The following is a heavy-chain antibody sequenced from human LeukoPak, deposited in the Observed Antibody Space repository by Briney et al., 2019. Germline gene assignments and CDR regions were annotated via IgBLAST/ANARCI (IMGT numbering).Heavy chain of an antibody. CDR1: GFTFSSYS. D-gene: IGHD3-3*01. Sequence: GGSLRLSCAASGFTFSSYSMNWVRPAPGKGLEWVSYISSSSSTIYYADSVKGRFTISRDNAKNSLYLQMNSLRAEDTAVYYCAREQYYDFWSGPPHFFDYWGQGTLVTVSS. CDR2: ISSSSSTI. V-gene: IGHV3-48*04. CDR3: AREQYYDFWSGPPHFFDY. J-gene: IGHJ4*02.